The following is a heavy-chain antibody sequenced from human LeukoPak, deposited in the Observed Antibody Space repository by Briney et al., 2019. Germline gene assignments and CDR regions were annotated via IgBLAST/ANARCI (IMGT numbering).Heavy chain of an antibody. CDR3: TGGLSSSGLYFDY. V-gene: IGHV3-73*01. J-gene: IGHJ4*02. D-gene: IGHD6-6*01. CDR1: GFTFSGSA. CDR2: IRSKANSYAT. Sequence: GGSLRLSCAASGFTFSGSAMHWVRQASGKGLEWVGRIRSKANSYATSYAASVKGRFTISRDDSKNTAYLQMNSLKTEDTAVYYCTGGLSSSGLYFDYWGQGTLVTVSS.